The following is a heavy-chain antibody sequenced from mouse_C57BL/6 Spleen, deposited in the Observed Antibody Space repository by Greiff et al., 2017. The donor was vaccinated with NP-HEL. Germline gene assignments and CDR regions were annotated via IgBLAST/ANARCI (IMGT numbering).Heavy chain of an antibody. J-gene: IGHJ3*01. CDR3: ARSRYGSIGCAY. CDR1: GYAFSSSW. V-gene: IGHV1-82*01. Sequence: QVQLQQSGPELVKPGASVKISCKASGYAFSSSWMNWVKQRPGKGLEWIGRIYPGDGDTNYNGKFKGKATLTADKSSSTAYMQLSSLTSEDSAVYFCARSRYGSIGCAYWGQGTLVTVSA. D-gene: IGHD1-1*01. CDR2: IYPGDGDT.